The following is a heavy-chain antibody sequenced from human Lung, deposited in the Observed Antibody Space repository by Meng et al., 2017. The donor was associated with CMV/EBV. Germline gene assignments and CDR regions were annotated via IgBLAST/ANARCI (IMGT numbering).Heavy chain of an antibody. CDR3: ARTRIEVEPDGRRIKYYNYGMDV. Sequence: ASAKVSXKASGYTFTTYDINWVRQATGQGLEWMGWMNPNSGNTGYAQKFQGRVTLTRVTSISTAYMELSSLTSDDTAVYYCARTRIEVEPDGRRIKYYNYGMDVWGQGXTVTVSS. CDR1: GYTFTTYD. CDR2: MNPNSGNT. J-gene: IGHJ6*02. D-gene: IGHD2-2*01. V-gene: IGHV1-8*01.